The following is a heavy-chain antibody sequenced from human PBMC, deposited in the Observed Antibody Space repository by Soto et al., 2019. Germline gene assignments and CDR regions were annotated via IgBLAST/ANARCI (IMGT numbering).Heavy chain of an antibody. CDR2: ISPKSGGT. D-gene: IGHD6-19*01. J-gene: IGHJ4*02. CDR1: GYTFTGYY. V-gene: IGHV1-2*02. Sequence: GASVNVSCKASGYTFTGYYMHWVRQAPGQGFEWMGRISPKSGGTNYTQKFHGRVTMTWDTSLNTAYMELSSLISEDTAVYYCARPPGYISDWYYFDLWGQGTLVTVSS. CDR3: ARPPGYISDWYYFDL.